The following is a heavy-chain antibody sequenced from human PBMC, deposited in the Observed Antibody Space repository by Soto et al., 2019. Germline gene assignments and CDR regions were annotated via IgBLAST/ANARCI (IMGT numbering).Heavy chain of an antibody. D-gene: IGHD3-16*01. J-gene: IGHJ1*01. CDR2: TSYDGSDK. CDR3: ARWGTTGGLDV. CDR1: GFTFRSYV. Sequence: QVQLVESGGGVVQPGTSLRVSCVGSGFTFRSYVIHWVRQAPGKGLEWVALTSYDGSDKYYGDSVRGRFTISRDNSRNTVDLQMVSLRSEDTALYYCARWGTTGGLDVWGQGTLVSVSS. V-gene: IGHV3-30*19.